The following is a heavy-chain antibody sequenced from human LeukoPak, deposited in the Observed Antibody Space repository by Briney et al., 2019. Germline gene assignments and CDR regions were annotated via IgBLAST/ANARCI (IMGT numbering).Heavy chain of an antibody. CDR2: MNPNSGGT. CDR3: ARGSIITFGGVRHYGMDV. Sequence: ASVKGSCKASAYPFTIYDINWVRQDTGQGLEWMGWMNPNSGGTVYAQKFQGRVSMTRNTSISTAYMELSSLRSEDTAVYYCARGSIITFGGVRHYGMDVWGQGTTVTVSS. D-gene: IGHD3-16*01. J-gene: IGHJ6*02. V-gene: IGHV1-8*01. CDR1: AYPFTIYD.